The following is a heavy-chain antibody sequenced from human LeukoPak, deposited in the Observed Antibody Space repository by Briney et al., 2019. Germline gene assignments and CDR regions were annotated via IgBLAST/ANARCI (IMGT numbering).Heavy chain of an antibody. J-gene: IGHJ4*02. Sequence: GGSLRLSCAAPGFTFSSYGMHWVRQAPGKGLEWVAVISYDGSNKYYADSVKGRFTISRDNSKNTLYLQMNSLRAEDTAVYCCARAPPLPRIAAAGTNYFYYWGQGTLGTVSS. CDR1: GFTFSSYG. CDR3: ARAPPLPRIAAAGTNYFYY. V-gene: IGHV3-30-3*01. CDR2: ISYDGSNK. D-gene: IGHD6-13*01.